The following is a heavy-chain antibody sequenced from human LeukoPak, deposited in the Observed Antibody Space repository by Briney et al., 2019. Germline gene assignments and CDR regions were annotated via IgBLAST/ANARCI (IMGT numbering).Heavy chain of an antibody. CDR2: INPNSGGT. D-gene: IGHD3-22*01. V-gene: IGHV1-2*02. CDR3: ARLDYYDSSGYYQNWFDP. CDR1: GYTFTGYY. J-gene: IGHJ5*02. Sequence: SVKVSCKASGYTFTGYYMHWVRQAPGQGLEWMGWINPNSGGTNYAKKFQGRVTMTRDTSISTAYMELSRLRSDETAVYYCARLDYYDSSGYYQNWFDPWGQGTLVTVSS.